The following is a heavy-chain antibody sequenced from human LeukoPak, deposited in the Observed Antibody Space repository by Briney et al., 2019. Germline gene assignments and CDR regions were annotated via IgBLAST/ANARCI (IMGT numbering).Heavy chain of an antibody. CDR3: ARGRRDSSGYYY. D-gene: IGHD3-22*01. Sequence: GASVTVSCTASGYTFTSYDINWVRQATGQGLEWMGWTNPNSGNTGYAQKFQGRVTMTRNTSISTAYMELSSLRSEDTAVYYCARGRRDSSGYYYWGQGTLVTVSS. CDR1: GYTFTSYD. CDR2: TNPNSGNT. J-gene: IGHJ4*02. V-gene: IGHV1-8*01.